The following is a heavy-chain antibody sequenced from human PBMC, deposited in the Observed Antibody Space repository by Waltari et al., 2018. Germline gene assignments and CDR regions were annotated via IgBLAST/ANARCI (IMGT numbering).Heavy chain of an antibody. CDR2: INGDGTTF. CDR1: GLTFNKYW. V-gene: IGHV3-74*01. CDR3: GSSFGHGGVDS. D-gene: IGHD3-16*01. J-gene: IGHJ4*02. Sequence: EVQLVESGGGLVPPGGSLRLYCPASGLTFNKYWMHWVRQGPGKGLVWISRINGDGTTFSYVDSVKGRFTISRDNIRNTVDLQRSSLRADDTGVYFCGSSFGHGGVDSWGRGTQVTVSS.